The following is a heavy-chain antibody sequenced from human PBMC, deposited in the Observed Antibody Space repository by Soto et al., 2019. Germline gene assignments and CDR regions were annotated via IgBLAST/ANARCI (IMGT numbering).Heavy chain of an antibody. J-gene: IGHJ6*02. V-gene: IGHV3-7*05. Sequence: GGSLRLSCAASGFTFSSYWMSWVRQAPGKGLEWVANIKQDGSEKYYVDSVKGRFTISRDNAKNSLYLQMNSLRAEDTAVYYCARDVYYYGSGNEMDVWGQGTTVTVSS. CDR3: ARDVYYYGSGNEMDV. CDR2: IKQDGSEK. D-gene: IGHD3-10*01. CDR1: GFTFSSYW.